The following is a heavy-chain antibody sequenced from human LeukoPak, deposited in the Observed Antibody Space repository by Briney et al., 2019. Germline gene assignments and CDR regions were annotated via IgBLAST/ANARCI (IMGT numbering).Heavy chain of an antibody. CDR1: GGSISSSSYY. Sequence: PSETLSLTCTVSGGSISSSSYYWGWIRQPPGKGLEWIGSIYYSGSTYYNPSLKGRVTISVDTSKNQFSLKLSSVTAADTAVYYCARSGTTMVRGVMSFDYWGQGTLVTVSS. J-gene: IGHJ4*02. CDR3: ARSGTTMVRGVMSFDY. D-gene: IGHD3-10*01. V-gene: IGHV4-39*01. CDR2: IYYSGST.